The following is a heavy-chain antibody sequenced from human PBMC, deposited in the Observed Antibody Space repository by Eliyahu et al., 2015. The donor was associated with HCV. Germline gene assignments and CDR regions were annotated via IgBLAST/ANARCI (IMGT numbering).Heavy chain of an antibody. J-gene: IGHJ4*02. CDR2: IDWDDDK. CDR3: ARIPGIAAAGTSEELDY. CDR1: GFSLSTSGMC. D-gene: IGHD6-13*01. Sequence: QVTLRESGPTLVKPTQTLTLTCTFSGFSLSTSGMCVSWIRQPPGKALEWLARIDWDDDKYYSTSLKTRLTISKDTSKNQVVLTMTNMDPVDTATYYCARIPGIAAAGTSEELDYWGQGTLVTVSS. V-gene: IGHV2-70*15.